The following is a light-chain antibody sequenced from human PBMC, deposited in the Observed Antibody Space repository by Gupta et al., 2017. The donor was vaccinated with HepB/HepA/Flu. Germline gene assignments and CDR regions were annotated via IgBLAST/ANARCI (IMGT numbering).Light chain of an antibody. V-gene: IGKV3-11*01. J-gene: IGKJ2*01. CDR1: QSVSTY. CDR3: RQRSNWPPLT. Sequence: EMALTQSPATLSLSPGERATLSCSASQSVSTYLARFQQKPGQAPRLLIYDAANSSAGVAARCSGGGSGTDFTLTISSLEPEDFAVYYYRQRSNWPPLTFGRGTKLEIK. CDR2: DAA.